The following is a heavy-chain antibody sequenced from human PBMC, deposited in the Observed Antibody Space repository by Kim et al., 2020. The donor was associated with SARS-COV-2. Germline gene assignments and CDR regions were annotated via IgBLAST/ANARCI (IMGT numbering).Heavy chain of an antibody. CDR1: GFTFSTYA. D-gene: IGHD2-2*01. CDR3: AKDLSGSNRTYFFNS. V-gene: IGHV3-23*01. CDR2: ISASGGST. J-gene: IGHJ4*02. Sequence: GSLRLSCAASGFTFSTYAMSWVRQAPGKGLEWVSGISASGGSTYYADSVKGRFTISRDNSKNTVYLQMNSLRADDTAVYYCAKDLSGSNRTYFFNSWGQGTLVTVSS.